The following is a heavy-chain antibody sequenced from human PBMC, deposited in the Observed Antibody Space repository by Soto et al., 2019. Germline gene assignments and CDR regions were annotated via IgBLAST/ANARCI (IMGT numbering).Heavy chain of an antibody. Sequence: QVQLQESGPGLVKPSETLSLTCTVSGGSVSSGSYYWSWIRQPPGKGLEWIGYIDYSGSTNYNPSLKSQVTISGDTSKNQSSLKLSSVTAADTAVYYCARAIRGYNEGGFDYWGQGTLVTVSS. CDR2: IDYSGST. D-gene: IGHD3-10*01. J-gene: IGHJ4*02. CDR3: ARAIRGYNEGGFDY. V-gene: IGHV4-61*01. CDR1: GGSVSSGSYY.